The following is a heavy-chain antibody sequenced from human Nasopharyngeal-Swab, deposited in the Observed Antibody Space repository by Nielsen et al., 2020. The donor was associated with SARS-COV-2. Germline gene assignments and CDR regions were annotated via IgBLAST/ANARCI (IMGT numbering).Heavy chain of an antibody. CDR3: ARDSTALYGSGSYLAFDI. J-gene: IGHJ3*02. CDR2: IIPIFGTA. D-gene: IGHD3-10*01. CDR1: GYTFTSYG. V-gene: IGHV1-69*06. Sequence: SVKVSCKASGYTFTSYGISWVRQAPGQGLEWMGGIIPIFGTANYAQKFQGRVTITADKSTSTAYMELSSLRSEDTAVYYCARDSTALYGSGSYLAFDIWGQGTMVTVSS.